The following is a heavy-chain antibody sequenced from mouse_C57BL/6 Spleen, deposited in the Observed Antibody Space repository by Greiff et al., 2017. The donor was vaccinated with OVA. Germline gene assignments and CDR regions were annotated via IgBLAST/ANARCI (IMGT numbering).Heavy chain of an antibody. CDR2: IYPGDGDT. V-gene: IGHV1-80*01. CDR1: GYAFSSYW. Sequence: VHLVESGAELVKPGASVKLSCKASGYAFSSYWMNWVKQRPGKGLEWIGQIYPGDGDTNYNGKFKGKATLTADKSSSTAYMQLSSLTSEDSAVYFCARGYGEYFDVWGTGTTVTVSS. J-gene: IGHJ1*03. CDR3: ARGYGEYFDV. D-gene: IGHD1-1*02.